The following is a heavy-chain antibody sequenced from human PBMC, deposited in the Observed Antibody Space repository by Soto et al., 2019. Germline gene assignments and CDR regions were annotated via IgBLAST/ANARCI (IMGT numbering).Heavy chain of an antibody. CDR1: GFTVSSNY. Sequence: PGGSLRLSCAASGFTVSSNYMSWVRQAPGKGLEWVSVIYSGGSTYYADSVKGRSTISRDNSKNTLYLQMNSLRAEDTAVYYCAYYDLYYYYGMDVWGQGTTVTVSS. J-gene: IGHJ6*02. D-gene: IGHD3-22*01. CDR2: IYSGGST. V-gene: IGHV3-66*01. CDR3: AYYDLYYYYGMDV.